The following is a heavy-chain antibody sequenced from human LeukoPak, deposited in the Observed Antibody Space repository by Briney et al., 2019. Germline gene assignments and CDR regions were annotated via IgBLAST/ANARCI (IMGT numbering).Heavy chain of an antibody. CDR3: AKSGYYDSSGYYTTDYYFDY. CDR2: ISGSGGST. J-gene: IGHJ4*02. V-gene: IGHV3-23*01. Sequence: GGSLRLSCAASGFTFSSYAMSWVRQAPGKGLEWVSAISGSGGSTYYADSVKGRFTISRDNSKNTLYLQMNSLRAEDTAVYYCAKSGYYDSSGYYTTDYYFDYWGQGTLDTVSS. CDR1: GFTFSSYA. D-gene: IGHD3-22*01.